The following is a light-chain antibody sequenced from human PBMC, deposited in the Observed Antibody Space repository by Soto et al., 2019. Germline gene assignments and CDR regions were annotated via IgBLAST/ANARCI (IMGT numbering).Light chain of an antibody. Sequence: DIQMTQSPSSLSASVGDRVTITCRASQSISYFLNWYRQKPGQAPELLIYAASSLQSGVTSRFSGSEYGKELTINITSLQTEDVATYYCQKSYSPPRTFGQGTKVDIK. J-gene: IGKJ1*01. CDR3: QKSYSPPRT. CDR2: AAS. V-gene: IGKV1-39*01. CDR1: QSISYF.